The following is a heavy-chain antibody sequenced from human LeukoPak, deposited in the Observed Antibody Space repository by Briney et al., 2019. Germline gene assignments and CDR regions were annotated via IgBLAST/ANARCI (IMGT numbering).Heavy chain of an antibody. Sequence: SETLSLTCAVYGGSFSGYYWSWIRQPPGKGLEWIGEIYHSGSTNYNPSLKSRVTISVDKSKNQFSLKLSSVTAADTAVYYCASRDGDYPWFERGRVNWYFDLWGRGTLVAVSS. CDR2: IYHSGST. D-gene: IGHD4-17*01. CDR3: ASRDGDYPWFERGRVNWYFDL. CDR1: GGSFSGYY. J-gene: IGHJ2*01. V-gene: IGHV4-34*01.